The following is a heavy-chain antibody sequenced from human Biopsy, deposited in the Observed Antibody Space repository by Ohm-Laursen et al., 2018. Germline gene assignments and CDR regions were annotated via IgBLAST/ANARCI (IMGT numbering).Heavy chain of an antibody. V-gene: IGHV1-2*02. CDR2: INPNSGGT. CDR3: ARGGVDTAMVEN. CDR1: GGTFSSYA. Sequence: VSSVKVSCKASGGTFSSYAISWVRQAPGQGLEWMGWINPNSGGTNYAQKFQGRVTMTRDTSISTAYMELSRLRSDDTAVYYCARGGVDTAMVENWGQGTLVTVSS. D-gene: IGHD5-18*01. J-gene: IGHJ4*02.